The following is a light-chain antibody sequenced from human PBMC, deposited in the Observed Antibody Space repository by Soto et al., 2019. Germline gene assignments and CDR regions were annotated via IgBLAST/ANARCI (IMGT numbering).Light chain of an antibody. CDR2: GTS. J-gene: IGKJ1*01. CDR3: QQRSIWPWT. Sequence: EIVMTQSPVTLSVSPGERATLACRASQNISRSLAWYQQKPGQGPSLLIYGTSTRATGIPARFSGSGSGTDFTLTISSLEPEDFAVYYCQQRSIWPWTFGQGTKVDI. CDR1: QNISRS. V-gene: IGKV3-11*01.